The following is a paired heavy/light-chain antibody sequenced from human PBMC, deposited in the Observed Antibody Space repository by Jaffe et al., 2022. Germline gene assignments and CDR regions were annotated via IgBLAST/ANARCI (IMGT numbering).Heavy chain of an antibody. V-gene: IGHV3-21*01. J-gene: IGHJ4*02. CDR1: AFTFSSYN. CDR3: VRDSTYDGRPGD. Sequence: EVQLVESGGGLVKPGGSLRLSCAASAFTFSSYNMNWVRQAPGKGLEWVSSISSSSNYIYYADSVKGRFSISRDNTKNSLYLQMNSLRAEDTAVYYCVRDSTYDGRPGDWGQGTLVTVSS. CDR2: ISSSSNYI. D-gene: IGHD5-12*01.
Light chain of an antibody. Sequence: DIQMTQSPSTLSASVGDRVTITCRASQSISRWLAWYQQKPGKAPKVLIYKASSLESGVPSRFSGSGSGTEFILTISSLQPDDFATYYCQQCNSYFPKTFGQGTKVEIK. CDR2: KAS. CDR3: QQCNSYFPKT. CDR1: QSISRW. J-gene: IGKJ1*01. V-gene: IGKV1-5*03.